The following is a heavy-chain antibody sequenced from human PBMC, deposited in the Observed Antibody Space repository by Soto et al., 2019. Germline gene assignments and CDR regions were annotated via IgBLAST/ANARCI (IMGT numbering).Heavy chain of an antibody. V-gene: IGHV3-15*01. J-gene: IGHJ3*02. D-gene: IGHD2-2*01. CDR2: IKSKTDGGTT. CDR1: GFTFSNAW. Sequence: EVQLVESGGGLVKPGGSLRLSCAASGFTFSNAWMSWVRQAPGKGLEWVGRIKSKTDGGTTDYAAPVKGRFTISRDDSKNTLYLQMNSLKTEDTAVYYCTTNVGYGSSTSCYWALDDAFDIWGQGTMVTVSS. CDR3: TTNVGYGSSTSCYWALDDAFDI.